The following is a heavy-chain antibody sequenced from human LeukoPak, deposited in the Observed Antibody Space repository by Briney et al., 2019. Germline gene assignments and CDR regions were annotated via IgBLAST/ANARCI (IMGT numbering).Heavy chain of an antibody. CDR3: ARDVVVVPAAILRDPYYYYGMDV. J-gene: IGHJ6*02. CDR1: GYTFTSYG. D-gene: IGHD2-2*02. Sequence: SVKVSCKASGYTFTSYGISWVRQTPGQGLEWMGWISAYNGNTNYAQKLQGRVTMTTDTSTSTAYMELRSLRSDDTAVYYCARDVVVVPAAILRDPYYYYGMDVWGQGTTVTVSS. V-gene: IGHV1-18*01. CDR2: ISAYNGNT.